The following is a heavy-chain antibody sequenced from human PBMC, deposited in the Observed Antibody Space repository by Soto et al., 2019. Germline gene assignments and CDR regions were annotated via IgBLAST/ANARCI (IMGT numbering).Heavy chain of an antibody. CDR3: AREYHP. Sequence: QVQLRESGPGLVKPSETLSLTCTVSGGSISSGSYYWKWIRQPPGKGLEWIGHMYNSGSTNYNPPLQSRVTISIDTGKNQFSLKLSSGTAGDTGVYYWAREYHPWGQGTLVPVSS. J-gene: IGHJ5*02. D-gene: IGHD2-2*02. V-gene: IGHV4-61*01. CDR1: GGSISSGSYY. CDR2: MYNSGST.